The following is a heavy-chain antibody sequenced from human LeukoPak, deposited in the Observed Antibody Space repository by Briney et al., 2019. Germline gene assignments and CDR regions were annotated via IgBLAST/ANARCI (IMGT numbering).Heavy chain of an antibody. J-gene: IGHJ3*02. CDR2: ISWNSGSI. CDR1: GFTFSSYS. Sequence: GGSLRLSCAASGFTFSSYSMNWVRQAPGKGLEWVSGISWNSGSIGYADSVKGRFTISRDNAKNSLYLQMNSLRAEDMALYYCAKDILDGDYANDAFDIWGQGTMVTVSS. D-gene: IGHD4-17*01. V-gene: IGHV3-9*03. CDR3: AKDILDGDYANDAFDI.